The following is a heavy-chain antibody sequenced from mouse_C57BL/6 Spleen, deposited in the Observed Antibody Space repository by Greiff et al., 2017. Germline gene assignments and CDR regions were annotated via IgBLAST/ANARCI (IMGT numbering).Heavy chain of an antibody. CDR2: ISSGGDYI. V-gene: IGHV5-9-1*02. D-gene: IGHD2-4*01. CDR3: TREGGLRRYFDD. Sequence: EVKLMESGEGLVKPGGSLKLSCAASGFTFSSYAMSWVRQTPEKRLEWVAYISSGGDYIYYADTVKGRFTISRDNARNTLYLQMSSLKSEDTAMYYCTREGGLRRYFDDWGTGTTVTVSS. J-gene: IGHJ1*03. CDR1: GFTFSSYA.